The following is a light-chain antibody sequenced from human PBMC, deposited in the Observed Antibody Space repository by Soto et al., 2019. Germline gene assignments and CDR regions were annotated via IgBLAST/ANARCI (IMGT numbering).Light chain of an antibody. Sequence: TVLTQSPGTLSLSPGQRATLSYRASQSVPGSSLAWYQHKPGQSPRVLIYEASTRATGIPDRFGGSGSGTEFILTINRXEPEDFXVXXXXXXXTSPPTFGPGTKVEVK. CDR2: EAS. V-gene: IGKV3-20*01. CDR3: XXXXTSPPT. CDR1: QSVPGSS. J-gene: IGKJ1*01.